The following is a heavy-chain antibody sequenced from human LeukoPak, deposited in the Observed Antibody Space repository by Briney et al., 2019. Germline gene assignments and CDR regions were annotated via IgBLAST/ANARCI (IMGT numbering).Heavy chain of an antibody. J-gene: IGHJ5*02. D-gene: IGHD2-15*01. CDR3: AKDLVGYCSGGSCYRVDP. Sequence: PGGSLRLSCAASGFTFSSYAMSRVRQAPGKGLEWVSAISGSGGSTYYADSVKGRFTISRDNSKNTLYLQMNSLRAEDTAVYYCAKDLVGYCSGGSCYRVDPWGQGTLVTVSS. V-gene: IGHV3-23*01. CDR1: GFTFSSYA. CDR2: ISGSGGST.